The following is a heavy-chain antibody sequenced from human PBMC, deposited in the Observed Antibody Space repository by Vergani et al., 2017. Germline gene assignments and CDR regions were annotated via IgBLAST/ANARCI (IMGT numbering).Heavy chain of an antibody. CDR2: MKPNSGNT. V-gene: IGHV1-8*01. CDR3: ARDLGYGDYDVEFFDY. J-gene: IGHJ4*02. Sequence: QVQLVQSGAEVKKPGASVKVSCKASGYTFTSYDINWVRQATGQGLEWMGWMKPNSGNTGYAQKRQGRVTMTTDTSTSTAYMELRSLRSDDTAVYYCARDLGYGDYDVEFFDYWGQGTLVTVSS. CDR1: GYTFTSYD. D-gene: IGHD4-17*01.